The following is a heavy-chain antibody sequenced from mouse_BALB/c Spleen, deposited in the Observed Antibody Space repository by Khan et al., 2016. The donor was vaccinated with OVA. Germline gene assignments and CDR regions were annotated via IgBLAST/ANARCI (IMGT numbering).Heavy chain of an antibody. CDR3: ASSTCRYDFVY. CDR2: IISTGYT. CDR1: GDSITSGY. Sequence: EVQLLESGPSLVKPSQTLSLTCSFTGDSITSGYWNWNRKFPGNKFEYMRSIISTGYTYYNPSLQSRISITRHTSKNQYYLQLNSVTDEDTATYYAASSTCRYDFVYWGQGSLVTVSA. J-gene: IGHJ3*01. V-gene: IGHV3-8*02. D-gene: IGHD2-14*01.